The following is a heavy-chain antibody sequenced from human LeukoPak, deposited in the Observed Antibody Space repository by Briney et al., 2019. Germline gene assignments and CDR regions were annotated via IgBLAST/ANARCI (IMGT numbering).Heavy chain of an antibody. J-gene: IGHJ4*02. CDR3: TKDVVPDSGWDLDY. V-gene: IGHV3-23*01. CDR2: IYPNGGST. Sequence: GESLRLSCAASGFTFSTYSMIWVRQGPGKGLEWVSSIYPNGGSTFYADSVKGRFTISRDNSKNTLYLQMSSLRTEDTAIYYCTKDVVPDSGWDLDYWGQGTLVTVSS. D-gene: IGHD6-19*01. CDR1: GFTFSTYS.